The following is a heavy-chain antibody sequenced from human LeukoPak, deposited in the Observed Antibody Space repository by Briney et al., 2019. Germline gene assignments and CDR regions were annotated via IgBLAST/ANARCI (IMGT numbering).Heavy chain of an antibody. CDR2: VYDSGHT. V-gene: IGHV4-59*12. Sequence: SETLSLTCTVSGGSISGYYWSWIRQPPGKGLECIGYVYDSGHTSYNPSLKSRVTISVDTSKNQFSLKLSSVTAADTAVYYCARDPGHQGYCSGGSRYRDAFDIWGQGTMVTVSS. J-gene: IGHJ3*02. D-gene: IGHD2-15*01. CDR1: GGSISGYY. CDR3: ARDPGHQGYCSGGSRYRDAFDI.